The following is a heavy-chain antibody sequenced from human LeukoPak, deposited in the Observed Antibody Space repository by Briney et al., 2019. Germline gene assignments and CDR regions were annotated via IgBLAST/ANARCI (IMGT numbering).Heavy chain of an antibody. D-gene: IGHD3-22*01. CDR2: INHSGGT. V-gene: IGHV4-34*01. Sequence: EPSETLSLTCAVYGGSFSGYYWSWIRQPPGKGLEWIGEINHSGGTNYNPSLKSRVTISVDTSKNQFSLKLSSVTAADTAVYYCASRGGNYYDSSGNDYWGQGTLVTVSS. CDR3: ASRGGNYYDSSGNDY. J-gene: IGHJ4*02. CDR1: GGSFSGYY.